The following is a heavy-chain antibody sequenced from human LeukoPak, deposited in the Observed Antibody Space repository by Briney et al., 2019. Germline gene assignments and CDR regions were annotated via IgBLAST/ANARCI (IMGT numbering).Heavy chain of an antibody. D-gene: IGHD1-14*01. Sequence: PGGSLRLSCAASGFTFSSFGMNWVRQAPGKGLEWVSAISGSGGSTYYADSVKGRFTISRDNSKNTLYLQMNSLRAEDTAVYYCARTWSFTFDYWGQGTLVTVSS. CDR3: ARTWSFTFDY. CDR1: GFTFSSFG. V-gene: IGHV3-23*01. J-gene: IGHJ4*02. CDR2: ISGSGGST.